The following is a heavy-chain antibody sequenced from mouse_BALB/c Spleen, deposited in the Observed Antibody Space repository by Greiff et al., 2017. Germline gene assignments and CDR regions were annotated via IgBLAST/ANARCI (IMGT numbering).Heavy chain of an antibody. CDR3: ARKGWYDDDRTFPFAY. J-gene: IGHJ3*01. V-gene: IGHV2-6-4*01. Sequence: QVQLKQSGPGLVAPSQSLSITCTVSGFSLSSYSVNWVRQPPGKGLEWLGMIWGGGSTDYNSALKSRLSISKDNSKSQVFLKMNSLQTDDTAMYYCARKGWYDDDRTFPFAYWGQGTLVTVSA. D-gene: IGHD2-14*01. CDR1: GFSLSSYS. CDR2: IWGGGST.